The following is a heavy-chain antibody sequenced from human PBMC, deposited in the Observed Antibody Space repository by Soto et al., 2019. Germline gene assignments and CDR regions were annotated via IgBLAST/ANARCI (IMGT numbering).Heavy chain of an antibody. J-gene: IGHJ5*02. Sequence: QVQLVQSGAEVKKPGASVKVSCKASGYTFTSYDIIWVRQATGQGLEWMGWMNPSTGNTDSAEKLQGRLTMTRNTSISTVYMELSSLSFEDTAVYYWARGRIIVAGGFDPWGQGTLVTVSS. D-gene: IGHD6-19*01. V-gene: IGHV1-8*01. CDR3: ARGRIIVAGGFDP. CDR2: MNPSTGNT. CDR1: GYTFTSYD.